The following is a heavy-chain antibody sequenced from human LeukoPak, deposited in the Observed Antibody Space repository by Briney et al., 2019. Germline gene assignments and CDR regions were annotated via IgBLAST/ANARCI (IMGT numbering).Heavy chain of an antibody. D-gene: IGHD6-19*01. CDR3: ARAGGVPQQWLVPDFDY. V-gene: IGHV4-39*07. CDR1: GGSISSSSYY. J-gene: IGHJ4*02. CDR2: IYYSGST. Sequence: PSETLSLTCTVSGGSISSSSYYWGWIRQPPGKGLEWIGSIYYSGSTYYNPSLKSRVTISVDTSKNQFSLKLSSVTAADTAVYYCARAGGVPQQWLVPDFDYWGQGTLVTVSS.